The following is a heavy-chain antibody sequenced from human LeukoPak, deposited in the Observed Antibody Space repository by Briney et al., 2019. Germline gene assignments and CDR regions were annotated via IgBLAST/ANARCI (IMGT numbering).Heavy chain of an antibody. V-gene: IGHV1-18*01. Sequence: ASVTVSCKTSGYTFTNYGISWVRQPPGQGLEWMGWISAYNGNTAYAQNLQGRVTMTTDTSTTRAYMELRSLRSDDTAVYYCAREIVVVEAAKHYYGMDVWGPGTTVTVSS. D-gene: IGHD2-15*01. CDR3: AREIVVVEAAKHYYGMDV. CDR2: ISAYNGNT. J-gene: IGHJ6*02. CDR1: GYTFTNYG.